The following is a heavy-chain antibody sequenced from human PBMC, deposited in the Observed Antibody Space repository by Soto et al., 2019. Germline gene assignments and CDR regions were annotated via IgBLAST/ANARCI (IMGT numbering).Heavy chain of an antibody. CDR2: INPNSGGT. J-gene: IGHJ3*02. Sequence: QVQLVQSGAEVKKPGASVKVSCKASGYTFTGYYMHWVRQAPGQGLEWMGWINPNSGGTNYAQKFQGWVTMTRDTSISTAYMELSRLRSDDTAVYYCARDRAPERNCNDEWAFDIWGQGTMVTVSS. V-gene: IGHV1-2*04. CDR1: GYTFTGYY. CDR3: ARDRAPERNCNDEWAFDI. D-gene: IGHD1-1*01.